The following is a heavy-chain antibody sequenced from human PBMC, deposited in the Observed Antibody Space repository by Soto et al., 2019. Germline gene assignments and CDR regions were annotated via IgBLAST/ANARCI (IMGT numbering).Heavy chain of an antibody. Sequence: GGSLRLSCAASGFTFGGSAMHWVRQASGKGLEWVGHIRSKTNSYATAYAESVKGRFTISRDDSMNTAYLQMNSLKTEDTAVYFCTRQTDAVQWLVVPTDYNFDYWGQGTLGTGS. J-gene: IGHJ4*02. CDR1: GFTFGGSA. CDR2: IRSKTNSYAT. V-gene: IGHV3-73*01. CDR3: TRQTDAVQWLVVPTDYNFDY. D-gene: IGHD6-19*01.